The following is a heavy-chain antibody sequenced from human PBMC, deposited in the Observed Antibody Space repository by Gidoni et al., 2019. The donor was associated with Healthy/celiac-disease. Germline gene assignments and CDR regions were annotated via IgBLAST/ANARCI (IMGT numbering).Heavy chain of an antibody. D-gene: IGHD3-16*01. CDR2: IWYDGSNK. J-gene: IGHJ4*02. CDR3: ARDRITFGGVMGYFDY. Sequence: QVQLVESGGGVVQPGRSLRLSCAASGFTFSSYGMHWVRQAPGKGLEWVAVIWYDGSNKYYADSVKGRFTISRDNSKNTLYLQMNSLRAEDTAVYYCARDRITFGGVMGYFDYWGQGTLVTVSS. V-gene: IGHV3-33*01. CDR1: GFTFSSYG.